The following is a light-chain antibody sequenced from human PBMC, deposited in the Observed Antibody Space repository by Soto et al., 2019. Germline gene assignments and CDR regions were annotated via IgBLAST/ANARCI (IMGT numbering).Light chain of an antibody. CDR1: QGISRW. V-gene: IGKV1D-12*01. CDR3: QQANSFPIT. Sequence: DIQMTPSPSSVSASVGDRVTITCRASQGISRWLAWYQQKPGKAPKLLVYAASSLQSGVPSRFSGSGSGTDFTLTISSLQPEDFATYYCQQANSFPITFGQGTRLEIK. CDR2: AAS. J-gene: IGKJ5*01.